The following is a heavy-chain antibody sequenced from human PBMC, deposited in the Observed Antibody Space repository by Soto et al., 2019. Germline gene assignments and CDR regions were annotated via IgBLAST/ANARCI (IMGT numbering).Heavy chain of an antibody. J-gene: IGHJ5*02. V-gene: IGHV1-46*03. CDR2: INPSGGST. CDR3: ARDLRP. CDR1: RYSFTGYY. Sequence: GASVKVSCEACRYSFTGYYMHWVRQAPGQGLEWMGRINPSGGSTSYAQKFQGRVTMTRDTSTSTVYMELSSLRSEDTAVYYCARDLRPWGQGTLVTVSS.